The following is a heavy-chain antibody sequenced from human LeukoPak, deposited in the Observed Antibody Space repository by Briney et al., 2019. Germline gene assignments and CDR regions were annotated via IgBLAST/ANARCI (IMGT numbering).Heavy chain of an antibody. Sequence: GRSLRLSCAASGFTFSSYAMHWVRQAPGKGLEWVAVISYDGSNKYYADSVKGRFTIARDNSKNTLYLQMNSLRAEDTAVYYCARDGALWRPYYYMDVWGKGTTVTVSS. V-gene: IGHV3-30*04. J-gene: IGHJ6*03. D-gene: IGHD3-3*01. CDR1: GFTFSSYA. CDR3: ARDGALWRPYYYMDV. CDR2: ISYDGSNK.